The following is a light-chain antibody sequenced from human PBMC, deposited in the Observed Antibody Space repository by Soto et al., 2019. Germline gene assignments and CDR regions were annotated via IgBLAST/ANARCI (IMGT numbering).Light chain of an antibody. CDR1: QSVSSSY. J-gene: IGKJ1*01. CDR2: GAS. CDR3: QQYGSSRT. Sequence: EIVLTQAPGTLSLSPGERATLSCRASQSVSSSYLAWYQQKPGXAPXXLIYGASSRATGIPGRFSGSGSETDFTLTITRLEPEDYAVDYCQQYGSSRTFGQGTKVDIK. V-gene: IGKV3-20*01.